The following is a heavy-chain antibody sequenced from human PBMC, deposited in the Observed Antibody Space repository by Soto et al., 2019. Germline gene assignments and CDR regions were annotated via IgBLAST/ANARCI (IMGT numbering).Heavy chain of an antibody. D-gene: IGHD2-2*01. Sequence: GSLRLSCVGSGFTFSSNWMTWVRQAPGKGLEWVGNIRQDGSEKNYVDSVKGRFTISRDNAKNSLYLQMNSLRAEDTAVYYCAIFIVVARPPSSIDFRGPGVLVTLFS. CDR2: IRQDGSEK. V-gene: IGHV3-7*02. CDR1: GFTFSSNW. J-gene: IGHJ4*02. CDR3: AIFIVVARPPSSIDF.